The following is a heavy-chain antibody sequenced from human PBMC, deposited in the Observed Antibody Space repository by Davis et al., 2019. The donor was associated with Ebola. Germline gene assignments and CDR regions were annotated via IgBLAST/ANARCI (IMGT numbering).Heavy chain of an antibody. CDR3: AKDLRGYSYLTLYYYYYGMDV. V-gene: IGHV3-30*18. CDR2: ISYDGSNK. D-gene: IGHD5-18*01. J-gene: IGHJ6*02. Sequence: GESLKISCAASGFTFSSYGMHWVRQAPGKGLEWVAVISYDGSNKYYADSVEGRFTISRNNSKNTLYLQMNSLRAEDTAVYYCAKDLRGYSYLTLYYYYYGMDVWGQGTTVTVSS. CDR1: GFTFSSYG.